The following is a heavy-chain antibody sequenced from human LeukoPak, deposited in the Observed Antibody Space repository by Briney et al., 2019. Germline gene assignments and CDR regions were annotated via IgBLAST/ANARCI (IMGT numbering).Heavy chain of an antibody. J-gene: IGHJ4*02. CDR3: ARGSIVATFDY. Sequence: GGSLRLSCAASTFTFSNYNMNWVRQAPGKGLEWVSYISSRSSTIYYADSVKGRFTISRDNAKNSLYLQMNSLRAEDTAVYYCARGSIVATFDYWGQGTPVTVSS. D-gene: IGHD5-12*01. CDR2: ISSRSSTI. V-gene: IGHV3-48*01. CDR1: TFTFSNYN.